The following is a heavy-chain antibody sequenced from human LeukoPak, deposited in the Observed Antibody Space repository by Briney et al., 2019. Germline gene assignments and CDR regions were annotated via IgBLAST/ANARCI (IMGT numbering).Heavy chain of an antibody. V-gene: IGHV3-30*01. Sequence: PGRSLRLSCAASGFTFSSYAMHWVRQAPGKGLEWVAVISYDGSNKYYADSVKGRFTISRDNSKNTLYLQMNSLRAEDTAVYYCARSPGNYYEYYFDYWGQGTLVTVSS. J-gene: IGHJ4*02. CDR3: ARSPGNYYEYYFDY. D-gene: IGHD1-26*01. CDR2: ISYDGSNK. CDR1: GFTFSSYA.